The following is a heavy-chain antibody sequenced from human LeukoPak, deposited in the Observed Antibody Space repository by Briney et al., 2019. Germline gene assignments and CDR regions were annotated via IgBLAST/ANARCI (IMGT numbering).Heavy chain of an antibody. Sequence: SGPTLVNPTQTLTLTCTFSGFSLNSNGVGVGWIRQPPGKALEWLALIFWDNDKRYSPLRNRLTITKDTSESQVVLKMTNMDPADTATYYCARLFYYDGSGRTYYFDYWSQGTLVTVS. J-gene: IGHJ4*02. D-gene: IGHD3-22*01. CDR3: ARLFYYDGSGRTYYFDY. CDR2: IFWDNDK. CDR1: GFSLNSNGVG. V-gene: IGHV2-5*02.